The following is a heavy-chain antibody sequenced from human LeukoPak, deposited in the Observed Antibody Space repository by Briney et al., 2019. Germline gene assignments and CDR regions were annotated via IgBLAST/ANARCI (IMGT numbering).Heavy chain of an antibody. J-gene: IGHJ6*03. CDR2: ISGIGGST. CDR3: AKVDYDSSGYTLYYYYYYMDV. Sequence: GGSLRLSCAASGFTFSSYAMSWVRQAPGEGLEWVSAISGIGGSTYSADSVKGRFTISTDTSKNTLYLQMSRLRAENTAVYYCAKVDYDSSGYTLYYYYYYMDVWGKGTTVTVSS. CDR1: GFTFSSYA. D-gene: IGHD3-22*01. V-gene: IGHV3-23*01.